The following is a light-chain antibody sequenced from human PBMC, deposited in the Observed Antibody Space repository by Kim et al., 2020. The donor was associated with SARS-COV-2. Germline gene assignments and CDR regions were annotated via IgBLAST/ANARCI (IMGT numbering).Light chain of an antibody. CDR2: DAS. J-gene: IGKJ4*02. CDR3: QQYNGAPCT. CDR1: QCISNY. V-gene: IGKV1-27*01. Sequence: ASLGDRVTLSCRTSQCISNYLAWYQQKPGQVPRLLIYDASTLEPGVPSRFSGTGSGTEFTLTINSLQPEDVAAYYCQQYNGAPCTFGEGTKVDIK.